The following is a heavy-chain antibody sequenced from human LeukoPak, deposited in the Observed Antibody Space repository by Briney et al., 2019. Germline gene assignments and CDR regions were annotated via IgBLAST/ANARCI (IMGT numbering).Heavy chain of an antibody. J-gene: IGHJ4*01. Sequence: GASVKVSCKASGGTFSSYTISWVRQAPGQGLEWMGRIIPILGIANYAQKFQGRVTITADKSTSTAYMELSSLRSEDTAVYYCARAGSDTYGHYFDYWGHGTLVTVSS. CDR2: IIPILGIA. CDR1: GGTFSSYT. CDR3: ARAGSDTYGHYFDY. V-gene: IGHV1-69*02. D-gene: IGHD3-10*01.